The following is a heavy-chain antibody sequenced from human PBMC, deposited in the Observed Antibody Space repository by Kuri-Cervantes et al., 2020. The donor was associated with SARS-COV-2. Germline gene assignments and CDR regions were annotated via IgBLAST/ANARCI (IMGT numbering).Heavy chain of an antibody. CDR3: ASPNLDYYMDV. V-gene: IGHV3-30*02. J-gene: IGHJ6*03. Sequence: GSLRPSCAASGFTFSSYGMHWVRQAPGKGLEWVAFIRYYGSNKYYADSVKGRFTISRDNSKNTLYLQMNSLRAEDTAVYYCASPNLDYYMDVWGKGTTVTVSS. CDR2: IRYYGSNK. CDR1: GFTFSSYG.